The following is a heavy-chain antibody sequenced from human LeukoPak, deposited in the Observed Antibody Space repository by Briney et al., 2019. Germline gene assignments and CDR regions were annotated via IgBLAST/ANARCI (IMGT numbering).Heavy chain of an antibody. J-gene: IGHJ5*02. D-gene: IGHD3-22*01. CDR2: INHSGST. CDR3: ARVEYPFYDSSGPNWFDP. V-gene: IGHV4-34*01. CDR1: GGSFSGYY. Sequence: SETLSPTCAVYGGSFSGYYWSWIHQPPGKGLEWIGEINHSGSTNYNPSLKSRVTISVDTSKNQFSLKLSSVTAADTAVYYCARVEYPFYDSSGPNWFDPWGQGTLVTVSS.